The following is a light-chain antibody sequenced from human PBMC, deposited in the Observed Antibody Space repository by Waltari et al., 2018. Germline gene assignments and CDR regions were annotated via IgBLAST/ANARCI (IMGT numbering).Light chain of an antibody. J-gene: IGLJ2*01. CDR2: DVS. V-gene: IGLV2-11*01. CDR1: SSAVGGYNY. CDR3: CSYAGSYTVV. Sequence: QSALPLPRSASGSPGQSVTISCTGTSSAVGGYNYVSWYQQHPGKAPKLMIYDVSKRPSGVPDRFSGSKSGNTASLTISGLQAEDEADYYCCSYAGSYTVVFGGGTKLTVL.